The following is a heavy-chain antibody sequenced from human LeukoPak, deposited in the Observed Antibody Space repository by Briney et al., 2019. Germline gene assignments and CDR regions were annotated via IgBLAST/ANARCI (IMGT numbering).Heavy chain of an antibody. CDR3: ARDGCGGDCPTYYFDY. V-gene: IGHV4-30-2*01. J-gene: IGHJ4*02. CDR1: GGSISSGGYC. CDR2: IYHSGST. Sequence: SESLSLTCAVSGGSISSGGYCWNWLRQPPGKGLEWIGYIYHSGSTYYNPSLKRRVTISVDRSKNQFFLKLSSVTAADTAVYYCARDGCGGDCPTYYFDYWGQGTLVTVSS. D-gene: IGHD2-21*02.